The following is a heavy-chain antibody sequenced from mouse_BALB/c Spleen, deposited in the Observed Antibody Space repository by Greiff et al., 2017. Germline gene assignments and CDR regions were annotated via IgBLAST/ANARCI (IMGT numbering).Heavy chain of an antibody. CDR1: GFSLSSYS. CDR2: IWGGGST. Sequence: VKLMESGPGLVAPSQSLSITCTVSGFSLSSYSVHWVRQPPGKGLEWLGMIWGGGSTDYNSALKSRLSISKDNSKSQVFLKMNSLQTDDTAMYYCARNPLRDYAMDYWGQGTSVTVSS. CDR3: ARNPLRDYAMDY. J-gene: IGHJ4*01. V-gene: IGHV2-6-4*01. D-gene: IGHD2-12*01.